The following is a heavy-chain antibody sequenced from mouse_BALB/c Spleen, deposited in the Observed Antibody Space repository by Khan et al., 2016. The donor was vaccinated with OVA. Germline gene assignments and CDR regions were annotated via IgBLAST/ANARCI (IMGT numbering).Heavy chain of an antibody. J-gene: IGHJ1*01. V-gene: IGHV1S137*01. CDR2: ISSSNGDT. D-gene: IGHD1-1*01. CDR3: AAYYYGSNCGYIDV. Sequence: QVQLQQSGPEVVRPGVSVKISCKGSGFTFTDHAMHWVKQSPAKCLEWIGVISSSNGDTNYNQKFKGKATMTVDTSSSTAYLELARLTSEDPVIYLCAAYYYGSNCGYIDVWGAGTTVTVSS. CDR1: GFTFTDHA.